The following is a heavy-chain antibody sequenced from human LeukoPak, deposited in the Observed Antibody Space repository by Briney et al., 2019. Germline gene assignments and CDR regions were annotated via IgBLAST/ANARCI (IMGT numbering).Heavy chain of an antibody. CDR3: ARDLIVVVPAAIPSDAFDI. CDR1: GFTFSSYG. D-gene: IGHD2-2*01. V-gene: IGHV3-33*01. Sequence: PGRSLRLSCAASGFTFSSYGMHWVRQAPGKGLEWVEVIWYDGSNKYYADSVKGRFTISRDNSKNTLYLQMNSLRAEDTAVYYCARDLIVVVPAAIPSDAFDIWGQGTMVTVSS. CDR2: IWYDGSNK. J-gene: IGHJ3*02.